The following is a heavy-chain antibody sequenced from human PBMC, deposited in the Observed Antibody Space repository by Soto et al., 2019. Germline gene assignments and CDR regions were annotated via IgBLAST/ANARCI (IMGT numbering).Heavy chain of an antibody. J-gene: IGHJ6*02. Sequence: QVQLVQSGAEVKKPGSSVKVSCKASGGTFSSYAISWVRQAPEQGLEWMGGIIPIFGTANYAQKFQGRVTITADESTSTAYMELSSLRSEDTAVYYCARDYYDSSGYYYAEYYYYGMDVWGQGTTVTVSS. CDR1: GGTFSSYA. V-gene: IGHV1-69*01. D-gene: IGHD3-22*01. CDR3: ARDYYDSSGYYYAEYYYYGMDV. CDR2: IIPIFGTA.